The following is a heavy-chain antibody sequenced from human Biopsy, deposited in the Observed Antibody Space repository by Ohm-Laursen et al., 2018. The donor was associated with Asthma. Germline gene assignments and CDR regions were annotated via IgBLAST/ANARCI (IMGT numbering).Heavy chain of an antibody. Sequence: SSVKVSCKASGDSFSNYAISWVRQAPGLGLKWMGGISPVFGSTNIAQKFQGRVTISADIFTKTAYLEVSSLRSDGTAVYYCASPSSSREILYYYYNMDIWGQGTTVTV. D-gene: IGHD6-13*01. J-gene: IGHJ6*02. CDR3: ASPSSSREILYYYYNMDI. CDR1: GDSFSNYA. V-gene: IGHV1-69*06. CDR2: ISPVFGST.